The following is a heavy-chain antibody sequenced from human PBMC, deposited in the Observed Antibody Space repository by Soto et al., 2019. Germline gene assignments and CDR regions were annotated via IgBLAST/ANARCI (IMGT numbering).Heavy chain of an antibody. J-gene: IGHJ4*02. D-gene: IGHD2-8*01. CDR2: ISSRASTI. V-gene: IGHV3-11*01. Sequence: QVQLVESGGGLVKPGGSLRLSCAASGFTFSNYYMSWIRQAPGKGLEWVSYISSRASTIFYADSVKGRFTISRDNVKNSLDLKMTSLRAEDTAVYYCASGTNGAFFVYWGQGILVAVSS. CDR1: GFTFSNYY. CDR3: ASGTNGAFFVY.